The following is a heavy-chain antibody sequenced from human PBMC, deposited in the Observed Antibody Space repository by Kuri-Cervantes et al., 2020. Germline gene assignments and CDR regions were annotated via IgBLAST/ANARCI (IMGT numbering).Heavy chain of an antibody. CDR2: IWYDGSNK. V-gene: IGHV3-33*01. CDR3: VREWDPDTAMVNGGAFDI. CDR1: GFTFSSYG. Sequence: GESLKISCAASGFTFSSYGMHWVRQAPGKGLEWVAVIWYDGSNKYYADSVKGRFTISRDNSKNTLYLQMNSLGAEDTAVYYCVREWDPDTAMVNGGAFDIWGQGTMVTVSS. J-gene: IGHJ3*02. D-gene: IGHD5-18*01.